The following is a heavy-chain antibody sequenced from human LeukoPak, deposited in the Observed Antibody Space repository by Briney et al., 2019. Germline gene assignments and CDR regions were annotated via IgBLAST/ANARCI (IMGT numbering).Heavy chain of an antibody. Sequence: ASVKVSCKASGGTFSSYAISWVRQAPGQGLEWMGGITPIFGTANYAQKFQGRVTITTDESTSTAYMELSSLRSEDTAVYYCARALRHSDFWSGYYTESDYWGQGTLVTVSS. CDR3: ARALRHSDFWSGYYTESDY. V-gene: IGHV1-69*05. D-gene: IGHD3-3*01. CDR1: GGTFSSYA. CDR2: ITPIFGTA. J-gene: IGHJ4*02.